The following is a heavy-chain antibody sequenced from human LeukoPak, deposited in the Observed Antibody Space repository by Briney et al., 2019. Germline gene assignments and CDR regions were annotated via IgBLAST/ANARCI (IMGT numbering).Heavy chain of an antibody. CDR3: THPSPGVPLDS. D-gene: IGHD7-27*01. CDR2: ISHSGRT. V-gene: IGHV4-34*01. J-gene: IGHJ4*02. Sequence: KRSQTLSLTCAVSGVSFSGSYWSWIRQPPGKGPEWVGEISHSGRTGYNPSLKSRVAISLDTSKNQFSLRLTFVTAADTPVYYCTHPSPGVPLDSWGQGNLVTVSS. CDR1: GVSFSGSY.